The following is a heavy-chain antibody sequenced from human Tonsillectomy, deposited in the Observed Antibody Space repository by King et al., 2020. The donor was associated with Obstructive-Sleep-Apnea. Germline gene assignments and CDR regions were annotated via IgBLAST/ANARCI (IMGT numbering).Heavy chain of an antibody. Sequence: QLVESGPEVKKPGTSVKVSCKASGFTFTSSAVQWVRQARGQRLEWIGWIVVGSGNTNYAQKFQERVTITRDMSTSTAYMELSSLRSEDTAVYYCAAGPYDILTGYEDYYYGMDVWGQGTTVTVSS. D-gene: IGHD3-9*01. J-gene: IGHJ6*02. CDR3: AAGPYDILTGYEDYYYGMDV. CDR2: IVVGSGNT. CDR1: GFTFTSSA. V-gene: IGHV1-58*01.